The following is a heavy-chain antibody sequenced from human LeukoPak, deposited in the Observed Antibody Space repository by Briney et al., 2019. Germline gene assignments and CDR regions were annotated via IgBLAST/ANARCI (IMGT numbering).Heavy chain of an antibody. CDR3: ARPFTAMVIGAFDI. Sequence: GESLKISCQGSGYSFSSYYIAWVRQMPGQGLEWMGLIDPGDADTRYSPSFQGQVTISADKSISTAYLQWSSLKASDTAMYYCARPFTAMVIGAFDIWGQGTMVTVSS. CDR1: GYSFSSYY. J-gene: IGHJ3*02. V-gene: IGHV5-51*01. D-gene: IGHD5-18*01. CDR2: IDPGDADT.